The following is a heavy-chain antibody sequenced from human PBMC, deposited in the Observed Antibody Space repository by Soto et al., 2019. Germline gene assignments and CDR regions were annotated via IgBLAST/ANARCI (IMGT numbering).Heavy chain of an antibody. D-gene: IGHD6-25*01. Sequence: QVQLVQSGAEVKKPESSVKVSCKASGGTFSSYTISWVRQAPGQGLEWMGRIIPILGIANYAQKFQGRVTITAHKSTSTAYMELSSLRSEDTAVYYCASSIAAAGHIDYWGQGTLVTVSS. V-gene: IGHV1-69*02. CDR3: ASSIAAAGHIDY. CDR1: GGTFSSYT. J-gene: IGHJ4*02. CDR2: IIPILGIA.